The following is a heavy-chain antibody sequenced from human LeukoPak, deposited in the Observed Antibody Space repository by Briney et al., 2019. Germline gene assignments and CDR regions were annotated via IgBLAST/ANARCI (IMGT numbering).Heavy chain of an antibody. D-gene: IGHD3-22*01. J-gene: IGHJ5*02. CDR2: IYYSGST. V-gene: IGHV4-30-4*08. CDR3: ARDRGAPHVDYYDRRFDP. CDR1: GDSISSGGFH. Sequence: SETLSLTCTVTGDSISSGGFHWSWIRQHPGKGLEWIGYIYYSGSTYYNPSLKSRVTISVDTSKNQFSLKLSSVTAADTAVYYCARDRGAPHVDYYDRRFDPWGQGTLVTVSS.